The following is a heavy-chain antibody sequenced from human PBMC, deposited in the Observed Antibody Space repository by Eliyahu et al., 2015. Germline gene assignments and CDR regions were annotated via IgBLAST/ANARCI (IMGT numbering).Heavy chain of an antibody. CDR3: ARSFGVVIILVY. CDR2: INPNSGGT. J-gene: IGHJ4*02. V-gene: IGHV1-2*02. D-gene: IGHD3-3*01. CDR1: GYTXTGYY. Sequence: QVQLVQSGAEVKXPGASXXVSCKASGYTXTGYYMHWVRQAPGQGLEWMGWINPNSGGTNYAQKFQGRVTMTRDTSISTAYMELSRLRSDDTAVYYCARSFGVVIILVYWGQGTLVTVSS.